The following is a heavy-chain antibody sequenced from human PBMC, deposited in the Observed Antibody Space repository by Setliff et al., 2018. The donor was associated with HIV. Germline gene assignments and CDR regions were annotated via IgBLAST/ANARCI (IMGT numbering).Heavy chain of an antibody. CDR3: ATTMTTVTTGSY. J-gene: IGHJ4*02. CDR1: GYTFTSYG. Sequence: GASVKVSCKASGYTFTSYGISWVRQAPGQGLEWMGWISAYNGNTNYAQKLQGRVTMTTDTSTSTAYMELSSLRSEDTAVYYCATTMTTVTTGSYWGQGTLVTVSS. D-gene: IGHD4-17*01. V-gene: IGHV1-18*01. CDR2: ISAYNGNT.